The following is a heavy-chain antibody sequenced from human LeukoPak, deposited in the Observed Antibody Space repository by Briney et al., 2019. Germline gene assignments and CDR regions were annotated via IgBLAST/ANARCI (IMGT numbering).Heavy chain of an antibody. CDR1: GGSISSYY. CDR2: IYYSGST. J-gene: IGHJ4*02. V-gene: IGHV4-59*01. D-gene: IGHD1-20*01. Sequence: SETLSLTCTVSGGSISSYYWSWIRQPPGKGLEWIGYIYYSGSTNYKPSLKSRVTISVDTSKNQFSLKLSSVTAADTAVYYCARVRITGTIDYWGQGTLVTVSS. CDR3: ARVRITGTIDY.